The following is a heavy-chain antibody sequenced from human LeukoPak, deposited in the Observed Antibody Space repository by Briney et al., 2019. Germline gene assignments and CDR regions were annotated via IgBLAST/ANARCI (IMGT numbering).Heavy chain of an antibody. CDR1: GGSISSYY. CDR2: IYYSGST. D-gene: IGHD3-10*01. V-gene: IGHV4-59*12. J-gene: IGHJ5*02. Sequence: SETLSLTCTVSGGSISSYYWSWIRQPAGKGLEWIGYIYYSGSTNYNPSLKSRVTISVDTSKNHFSLKLSSVTAADTAVYYCARETPGIYYASGSYSCFDPWGQGTLVTVSS. CDR3: ARETPGIYYASGSYSCFDP.